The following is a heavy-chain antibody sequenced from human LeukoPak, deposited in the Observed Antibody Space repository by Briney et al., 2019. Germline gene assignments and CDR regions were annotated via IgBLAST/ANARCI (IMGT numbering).Heavy chain of an antibody. V-gene: IGHV3-23*01. D-gene: IGHD2-21*02. CDR2: IIGSGGSA. Sequence: GGTLRLSCAASGFTFSNYAMSWVRQVPGKGLEWVSTIIGSGGSAYYADSVKGRFTISRDNAKNSLYLQMNSLRAEDTAVYYCARDLVVVTAMLHDAFDIWGQGTMVTVSS. CDR1: GFTFSNYA. J-gene: IGHJ3*02. CDR3: ARDLVVVTAMLHDAFDI.